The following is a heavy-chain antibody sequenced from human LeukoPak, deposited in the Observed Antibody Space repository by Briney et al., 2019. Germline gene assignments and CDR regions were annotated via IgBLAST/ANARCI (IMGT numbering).Heavy chain of an antibody. J-gene: IGHJ4*02. CDR1: GGSISTYY. CDR3: ARERPFPEGSGYYYYFDY. Sequence: PSETLSLTCTVSGGSISTYYWSWIRQSAGKGLEWIGRIHTSGSTYYNPSLKSRVTISVDTSKNQFSLKLSSVTAADTAVYYCARERPFPEGSGYYYYFDYWGQGTLVTVSS. V-gene: IGHV4-4*07. D-gene: IGHD3-22*01. CDR2: IHTSGST.